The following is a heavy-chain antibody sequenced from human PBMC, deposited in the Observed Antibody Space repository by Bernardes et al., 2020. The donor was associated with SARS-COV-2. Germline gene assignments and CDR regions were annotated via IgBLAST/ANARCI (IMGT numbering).Heavy chain of an antibody. D-gene: IGHD2-2*01. CDR2: INPNSGGT. J-gene: IGHJ6*02. CDR1: GYTFTGYY. CDR3: ARVYKAQLYYYYAMDV. V-gene: IGHV1-2*02. Sequence: ASMKVSCKASGYTFTGYYLHWVRQAPGQGLEWMGWINPNSGGTNYAQKFQGRVTMTRDTSISTAYMELSRLRSDDTAVYYCARVYKAQLYYYYAMDVWGQGTTVTVSS.